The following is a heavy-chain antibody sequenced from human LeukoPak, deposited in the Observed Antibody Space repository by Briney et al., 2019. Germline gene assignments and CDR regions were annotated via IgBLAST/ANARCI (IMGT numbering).Heavy chain of an antibody. CDR2: IYTSGST. V-gene: IGHV4-4*07. Sequence: SETLSLTCTVSGGSISSYYWSWIRQPAGKGLEWIGRIYTSGSTNYNPSLKSRVTMSVDTSKNQFSLKLSSVTAADTAVYYCARDRDCSGGSCHNWFDPWGQGTLVTVSS. J-gene: IGHJ5*02. D-gene: IGHD2-15*01. CDR1: GGSISSYY. CDR3: ARDRDCSGGSCHNWFDP.